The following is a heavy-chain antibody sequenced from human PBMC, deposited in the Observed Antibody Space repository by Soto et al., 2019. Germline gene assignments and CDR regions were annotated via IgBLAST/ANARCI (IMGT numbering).Heavy chain of an antibody. D-gene: IGHD3-3*01. Sequence: GGSLRLSCAASGFTFSIYAMGWVCQAPGKGLEWVSAISGSGGSTYYADSVKGRFTISRDNSKNTLYLQMNSLRAEDTAVYYCAKDRVLDFWSGSLYWGQGTLVTVSS. CDR1: GFTFSIYA. J-gene: IGHJ4*02. V-gene: IGHV3-23*01. CDR3: AKDRVLDFWSGSLY. CDR2: ISGSGGST.